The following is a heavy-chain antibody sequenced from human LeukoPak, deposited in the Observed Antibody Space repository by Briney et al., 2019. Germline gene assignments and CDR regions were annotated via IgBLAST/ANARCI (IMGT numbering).Heavy chain of an antibody. Sequence: GASVKVSCKASGGTFSSYAISWVRQAPGQGLEWMGGIIPIFGTANYAQKFQGRVTITTDESTSTAYMELSSPRSEDTAVYYCARLGRYYYDSSGYYHKYFDYWGQGTLVTVSS. D-gene: IGHD3-22*01. V-gene: IGHV1-69*05. J-gene: IGHJ4*02. CDR1: GGTFSSYA. CDR3: ARLGRYYYDSSGYYHKYFDY. CDR2: IIPIFGTA.